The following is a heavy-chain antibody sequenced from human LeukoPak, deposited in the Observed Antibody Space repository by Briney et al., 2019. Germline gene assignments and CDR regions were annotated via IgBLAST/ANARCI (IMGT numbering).Heavy chain of an antibody. J-gene: IGHJ4*02. D-gene: IGHD1-26*01. V-gene: IGHV3-21*01. CDR1: GFTFSSHS. Sequence: GGSLRLSCAASGFTFSSHSMNWVRQAPGKGLEWVSSISSSSSYIYYADSVKGRFTISRDNAKNSLYLQMNSLRAEDTAVYYCARGREIDYFDYWGQGTLVTVSS. CDR3: ARGREIDYFDY. CDR2: ISSSSSYI.